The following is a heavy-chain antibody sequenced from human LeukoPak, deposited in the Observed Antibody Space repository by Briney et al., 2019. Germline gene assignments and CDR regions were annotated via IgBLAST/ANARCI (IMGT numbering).Heavy chain of an antibody. V-gene: IGHV1-2*02. Sequence: ASVKVSCKASGYTFTGYYMHWVRQAPGQGLEWMGWINPNSGGTNYAQKFQGRVTMTRDTSISTAYMELSRLRSNDTAVFYCAREAIVGATSFYYWGQGTLVTVSS. D-gene: IGHD1-26*01. J-gene: IGHJ4*02. CDR2: INPNSGGT. CDR1: GYTFTGYY. CDR3: AREAIVGATSFYY.